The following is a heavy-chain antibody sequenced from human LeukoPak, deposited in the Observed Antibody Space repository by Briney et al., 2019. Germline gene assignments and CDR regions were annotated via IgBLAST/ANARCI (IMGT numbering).Heavy chain of an antibody. J-gene: IGHJ4*02. CDR1: GFTFSSYA. D-gene: IGHD3-3*01. CDR2: ISGSGGGT. CDR3: ARVRTGFEDY. Sequence: GGSLRLSCAASGFTFSSYAMSWFRQAPGKGLEWVSTISGSGGGTYYADSVKGRFTISRDNSRNTLYLQMNSLRAEDTALYYCARVRTGFEDYWGQGTLVTVSS. V-gene: IGHV3-23*01.